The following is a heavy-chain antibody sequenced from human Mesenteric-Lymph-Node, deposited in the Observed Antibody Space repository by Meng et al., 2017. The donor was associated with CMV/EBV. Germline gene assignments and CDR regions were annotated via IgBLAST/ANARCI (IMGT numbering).Heavy chain of an antibody. J-gene: IGHJ6*02. CDR1: AFSVSSNY. V-gene: IGHV3-53*05. D-gene: IGHD6-13*01. Sequence: GKSLKISCAASAFSVSSNYMSWVRQAPGKGLEWVSGIFTGGNTYYADSVKGRFTISRDSSKNTLFLQMNSLRPDDTAVYYCVRDQLVSSSYYYFYGMDVWGQGTTVTVSS. CDR3: VRDQLVSSSYYYFYGMDV. CDR2: IFTGGNT.